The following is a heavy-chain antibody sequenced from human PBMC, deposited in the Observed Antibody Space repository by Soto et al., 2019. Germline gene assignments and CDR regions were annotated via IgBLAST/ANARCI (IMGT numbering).Heavy chain of an antibody. CDR2: IHYSGST. J-gene: IGHJ5*02. CDR3: AIQDVAAAGTRGWFDP. D-gene: IGHD6-13*01. Sequence: SETLSLTCTVSGGSISSSSYYWGWIRQPPGKGLEWIGSIHYSGSTYYNPSLKSRVTISVDTSKNQFSLKLSSVTAADTAVYYCAIQDVAAAGTRGWFDPWGQGTLVTVSS. V-gene: IGHV4-39*01. CDR1: GGSISSSSYY.